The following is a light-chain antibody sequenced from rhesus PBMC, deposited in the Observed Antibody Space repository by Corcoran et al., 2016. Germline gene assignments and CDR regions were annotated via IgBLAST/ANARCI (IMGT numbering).Light chain of an antibody. CDR1: QGISNW. CDR3: QQHDNSPPWT. J-gene: IGKJ1*01. V-gene: IGKV1-69*01. CDR2: RGS. Sequence: DIQMTQSPSSLSASVGDRVTITCRASQGISNWLAWYQPKPGKAPKLLMYRGSNLETGVPSRFSGSGSGTDFTLTISSLQPEDIATDDCQQHDNSPPWTFGQGTKVEIK.